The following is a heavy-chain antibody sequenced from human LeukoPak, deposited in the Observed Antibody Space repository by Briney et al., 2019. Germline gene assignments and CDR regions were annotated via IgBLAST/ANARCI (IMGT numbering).Heavy chain of an antibody. CDR3: ARGGYQPYYYMDV. CDR1: GFSFSDYY. V-gene: IGHV3-11*04. Sequence: GGSLRLSCAATGFSFSDYYMNWFRQVPVKGLEWISYISNSGGAMFYADSVKGRFTISRDNSKKIVYLQMDSLRVDDTAVYYCARGGYQPYYYMDVWGTGTTVTVSS. D-gene: IGHD2-2*01. CDR2: ISNSGGAM. J-gene: IGHJ6*03.